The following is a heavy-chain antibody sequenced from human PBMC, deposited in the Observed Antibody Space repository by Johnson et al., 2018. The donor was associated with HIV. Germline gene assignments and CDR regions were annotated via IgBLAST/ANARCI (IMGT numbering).Heavy chain of an antibody. V-gene: IGHV3-20*04. Sequence: VQLVESGGGLIQPGGSLRLSCAASGFTFDDYGMSWVRQGPGKGLEWVSGINWNGGSTGYADSVKGRFTISRDNTKNSLYLQMNSLRAEDTALYYCARGFVRITMILVADAFDIWGQGTMVTVSS. CDR2: INWNGGST. D-gene: IGHD3-22*01. J-gene: IGHJ3*02. CDR3: ARGFVRITMILVADAFDI. CDR1: GFTFDDYG.